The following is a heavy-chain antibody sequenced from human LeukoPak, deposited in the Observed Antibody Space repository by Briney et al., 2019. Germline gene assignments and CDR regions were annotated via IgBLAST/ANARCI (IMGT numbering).Heavy chain of an antibody. CDR1: GGSFSGYY. J-gene: IGHJ4*02. V-gene: IGHV4-34*01. CDR3: ARRLCGGDCYSTFSY. Sequence: PSETLSLTCAVYGGSFSGYYWSWIRQPPGKGLEWIGEINQSGSTNYNPSLKSRVTISVDTSKNQFSLKLSSVTAADTAVYYCARRLCGGDCYSTFSYWGQGTLVTASS. D-gene: IGHD2-21*02. CDR2: INQSGST.